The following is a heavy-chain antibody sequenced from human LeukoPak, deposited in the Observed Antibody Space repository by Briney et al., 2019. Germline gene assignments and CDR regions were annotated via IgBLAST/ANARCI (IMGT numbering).Heavy chain of an antibody. J-gene: IGHJ5*02. CDR2: IYYSVST. V-gene: IGHV4-59*01. CDR3: ARGSSSSGALRGWFDP. CDR1: GGSISSYY. D-gene: IGHD6-6*01. Sequence: TSSETMSLTCTVSGGSISSYYWSWIRQPPGKGLEWIGYIYYSVSTNYNPSLKSRVTISVDTSKNQFSLKLSSVTAADTAVYYCARGSSSSGALRGWFDPWGQGTLVTVSS.